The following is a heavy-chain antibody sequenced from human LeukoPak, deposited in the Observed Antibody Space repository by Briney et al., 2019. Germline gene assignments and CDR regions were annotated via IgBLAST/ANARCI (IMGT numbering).Heavy chain of an antibody. Sequence: AGGSLTLSCAASGFTFSDHFLDWVRQAPGKGLEWVGRSRNKAKSYTTEYGASVKGRFTIPRDDSKSTLYLQMNSLKPEDTAVYYCARVGSVAGSDYLDYWGQGTLVTVSS. CDR3: ARVGSVAGSDYLDY. V-gene: IGHV3-72*01. D-gene: IGHD6-19*01. CDR2: SRNKAKSYTT. CDR1: GFTFSDHF. J-gene: IGHJ4*02.